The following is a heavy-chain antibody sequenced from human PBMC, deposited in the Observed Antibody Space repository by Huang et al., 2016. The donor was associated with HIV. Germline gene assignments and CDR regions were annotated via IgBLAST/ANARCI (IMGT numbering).Heavy chain of an antibody. CDR3: ARFGSYYYGSGSYLDAFDI. CDR2: ITSSSGSK. V-gene: IGHV3-48*01. Sequence: EVQLMESGGGLVQSGGSLRLSCAASGFTFSTYNMNWVRQAQWKGLEWFSNITSSSGSKYYADSVKGRFTITRDNAKNSLYLQMNSLRAEDTAVYYCARFGSYYYGSGSYLDAFDIWGQGTMVTVSS. D-gene: IGHD3-10*01. CDR1: GFTFSTYN. J-gene: IGHJ3*02.